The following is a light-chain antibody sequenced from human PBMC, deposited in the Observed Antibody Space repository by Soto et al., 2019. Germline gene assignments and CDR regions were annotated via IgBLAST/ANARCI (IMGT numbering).Light chain of an antibody. Sequence: DIVMTQSPLSLPVTIGEPASISCRSSQSLLNSNENTYLDWYLQKPGQSPQLLICLGSNRASGVPDRFSGSGSGTDFTLKISRVEAEDVGVYYCMQALQTPFTFGGGTKVEI. V-gene: IGKV2-28*01. CDR2: LGS. CDR1: QSLLNSNENTY. J-gene: IGKJ4*01. CDR3: MQALQTPFT.